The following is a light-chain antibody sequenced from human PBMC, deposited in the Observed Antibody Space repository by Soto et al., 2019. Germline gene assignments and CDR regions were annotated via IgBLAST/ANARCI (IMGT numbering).Light chain of an antibody. CDR2: DAS. CDR3: QQCATPPLT. J-gene: IGKJ1*01. Sequence: EIVLTQSPGTLSLSPGERATLSCRASQSVSKNFLAWYQHKPCQAPRLLIDDASNRPTGIPDRFSGSGSGTDFTLTISSLEPEDSAAYYCQQCATPPLTFGQGTKVEIK. V-gene: IGKV3-20*01. CDR1: QSVSKNF.